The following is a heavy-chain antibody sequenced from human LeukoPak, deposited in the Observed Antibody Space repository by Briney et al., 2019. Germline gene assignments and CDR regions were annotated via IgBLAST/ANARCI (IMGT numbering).Heavy chain of an antibody. CDR3: ARLRYYFDY. J-gene: IGHJ4*02. Sequence: PSETLSLTCTVSGGSISSSIYYWGWIRQPPGKGLEWIGSIYYSGSTYYNPSLKSRVTMSVDTSKNQFSLKLSSVTAADTAVYYCARLRYYFDYWGQGTLVTVSS. CDR2: IYYSGST. V-gene: IGHV4-39*01. CDR1: GGSISSSIYY.